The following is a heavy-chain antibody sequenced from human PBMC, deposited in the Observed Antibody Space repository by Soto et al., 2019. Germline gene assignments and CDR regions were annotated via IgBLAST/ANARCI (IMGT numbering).Heavy chain of an antibody. D-gene: IGHD5-12*01. CDR3: AGVMARGDGYNFGSDY. CDR2: ISHSGST. Sequence: QVQLQQWGAGLLKPSETLSLTCAVYGGSFSGYYWSWIRQPPGKGLEWIGEISHSGSTNYNPSLRRRVTLSVDTYKTHFSLKLRSVTAADTAVYYCAGVMARGDGYNFGSDYWGQGTLVTVSS. CDR1: GGSFSGYY. J-gene: IGHJ4*02. V-gene: IGHV4-34*01.